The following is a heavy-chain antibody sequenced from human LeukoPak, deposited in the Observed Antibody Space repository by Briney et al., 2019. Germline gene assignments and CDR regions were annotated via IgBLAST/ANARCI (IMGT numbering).Heavy chain of an antibody. V-gene: IGHV3-48*03. CDR3: ARESIAVAGAPFDY. Sequence: GGSLRLSCAASGFTFSSYEMNWVRQAPGKGLEWVSYISSGSTIYDADSVKGRFTISRDNAKNSLYLQMNSQRAEDTAVYYCARESIAVAGAPFDYWGQGTLVTASS. CDR2: ISSGSTI. CDR1: GFTFSSYE. D-gene: IGHD6-19*01. J-gene: IGHJ4*02.